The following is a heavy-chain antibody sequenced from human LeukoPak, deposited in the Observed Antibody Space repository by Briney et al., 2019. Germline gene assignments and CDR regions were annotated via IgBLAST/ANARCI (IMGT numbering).Heavy chain of an antibody. CDR2: TYYSGST. J-gene: IGHJ2*01. Sequence: SETLSLTCTVSGGSISSYYWSWIRQPPGKGLEWIGYTYYSGSTNYNPSLKSRVTISVDTSKNQFSLKLSSVTAADTAVYYCARDTYYDILTGYPAWGFDLWGRGTLVTVSS. CDR3: ARDTYYDILTGYPAWGFDL. D-gene: IGHD3-9*01. CDR1: GGSISSYY. V-gene: IGHV4-59*01.